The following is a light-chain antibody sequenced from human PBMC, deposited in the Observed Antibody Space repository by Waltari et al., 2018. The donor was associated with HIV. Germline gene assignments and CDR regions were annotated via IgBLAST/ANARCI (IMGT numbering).Light chain of an antibody. V-gene: IGKV4-1*01. CDR1: RSVLCSGTNRNY. CDR3: QQYFTTPPT. Sequence: DIVMTQSPASLPVSLGERATLRCKSSRSVLCSGTNRNYLAWYQQKSGQPPKVLIYWASTRESGVPDRFSGSGSGTDFTLTISSLQAEDVAVYYCQQYFTTPPTFGQGTKVEIK. J-gene: IGKJ1*01. CDR2: WAS.